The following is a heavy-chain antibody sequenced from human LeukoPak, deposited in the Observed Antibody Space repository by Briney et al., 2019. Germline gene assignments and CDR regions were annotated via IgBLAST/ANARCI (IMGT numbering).Heavy chain of an antibody. CDR1: GYTFTSYG. J-gene: IGHJ4*02. CDR3: ARSIVVRSKFDY. CDR2: ISAYNGNT. D-gene: IGHD6-6*01. V-gene: IGHV1-18*01. Sequence: ASVKVSCKASGYTFTSYGISWVRQAPGQGLEWMGWISAYNGNTNYAQKLQGRVSMTTDTSTSTAYMELRSLRSDDTAVYYCARSIVVRSKFDYWGQGPLVTVSS.